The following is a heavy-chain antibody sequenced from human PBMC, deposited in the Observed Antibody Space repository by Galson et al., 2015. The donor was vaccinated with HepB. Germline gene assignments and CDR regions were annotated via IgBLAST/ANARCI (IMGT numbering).Heavy chain of an antibody. J-gene: IGHJ4*02. D-gene: IGHD6-13*01. CDR2: IYSGGST. CDR3: ARVIAAAEIDY. V-gene: IGHV3-66*01. CDR1: GFTVSSNY. Sequence: SLRLSCAASGFTVSSNYMSWVRQAPGKGLEWVSVIYSGGSTYYADSVKGRFTISRDNSKNTLYLQMNSLRAEDTAVYYCARVIAAAEIDYWGQGTLVTVSS.